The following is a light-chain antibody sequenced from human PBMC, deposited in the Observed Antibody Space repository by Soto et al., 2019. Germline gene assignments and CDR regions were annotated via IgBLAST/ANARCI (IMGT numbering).Light chain of an antibody. Sequence: IRMTQSPSSFSASTGDRVTITCRASLPISNYLAWYQQKPGKIPNLLIYAASTLQAGVPSRFSGSGSGTDFTLTLRILHPDEVAAEFRQKHNIAALALGGGTKGDI. CDR1: LPISNY. CDR2: AAS. CDR3: QKHNIAALA. V-gene: IGKV1-27*01. J-gene: IGKJ4*01.